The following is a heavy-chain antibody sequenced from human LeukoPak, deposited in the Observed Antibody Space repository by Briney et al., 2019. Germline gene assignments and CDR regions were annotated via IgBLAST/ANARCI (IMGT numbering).Heavy chain of an antibody. CDR1: GGSISSSNW. V-gene: IGHV4-4*02. CDR3: ARELWFGEPIPHDAFDI. CDR2: IYHSGST. Sequence: SETLSLTCAVSGGSISSSNWWSWVRQPPGKGLEWIGEIYHSGSTNYNPSLKSRVTISVDKSKNQFSLKLSSVTAADTAVYYCARELWFGEPIPHDAFDIWGQGTMVTVSS. D-gene: IGHD3-10*01. J-gene: IGHJ3*02.